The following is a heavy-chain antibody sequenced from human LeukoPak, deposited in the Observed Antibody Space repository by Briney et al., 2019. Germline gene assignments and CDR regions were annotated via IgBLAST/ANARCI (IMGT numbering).Heavy chain of an antibody. Sequence: SETLSLTCTVSGGSISSYYWSWIRQPPGKGLEWIGYIYYSGSTNYNPSLKSRVTISVDTSKNQFSLKLSSVTAADTAVYYCARRLRFGYYFDYWGQGTLVTVSS. CDR1: GGSISSYY. CDR2: IYYSGST. J-gene: IGHJ4*02. D-gene: IGHD2-15*01. V-gene: IGHV4-59*12. CDR3: ARRLRFGYYFDY.